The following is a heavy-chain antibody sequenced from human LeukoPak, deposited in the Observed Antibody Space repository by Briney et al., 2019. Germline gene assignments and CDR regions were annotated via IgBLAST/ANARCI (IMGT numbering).Heavy chain of an antibody. CDR1: GFTFDDDA. CDR3: AKDNDDLGNFDY. CDR2: ISWNSGSV. V-gene: IGHV3-9*01. Sequence: QPGRSLRLAFAASGFTFDDDAMHSGRQAPGKGLGWVSGISWNSGSVGYADSVKGRFTISRDNAKNSLYLQMNSLRAEDTALYYCAKDNDDLGNFDYWGQGTLVTVSS. D-gene: IGHD3-3*01. J-gene: IGHJ4*02.